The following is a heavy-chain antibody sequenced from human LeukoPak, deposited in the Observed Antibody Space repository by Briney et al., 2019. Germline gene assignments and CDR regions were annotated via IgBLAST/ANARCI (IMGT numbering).Heavy chain of an antibody. D-gene: IGHD6-6*01. CDR2: VRSKIYAETT. CDR3: QKYSSSSFDF. V-gene: IGHV3-49*03. CDR1: GFTFGDYA. J-gene: IGHJ4*02. Sequence: GGSLRLSCTGSGFTFGDYAISWFRQAPGKGLEWVSFVRSKIYAETTEYAASVKGRFTISRHHSKSLAYLQMNSLKTEDTAVYYCQKYSSSSFDFWGQGTLVTVSS.